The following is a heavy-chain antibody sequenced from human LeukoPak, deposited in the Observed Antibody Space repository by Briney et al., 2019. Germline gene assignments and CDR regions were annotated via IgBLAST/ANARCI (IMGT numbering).Heavy chain of an antibody. V-gene: IGHV3-73*01. J-gene: IGHJ4*02. CDR3: TRHSQWLVGSGYFDY. D-gene: IGHD6-19*01. Sequence: PGGSLRLSCAASGFTFSGSAMHWVHQASGKGLEWVGRIRSKANSYATAYAASVKGRFTISRDDSKNTAYLQMNSLKTEDTAVYYCTRHSQWLVGSGYFDYWGQGTLVTVSS. CDR1: GFTFSGSA. CDR2: IRSKANSYAT.